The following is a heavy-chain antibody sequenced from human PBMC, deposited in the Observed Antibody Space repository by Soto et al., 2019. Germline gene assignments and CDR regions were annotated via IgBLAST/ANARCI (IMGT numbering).Heavy chain of an antibody. CDR3: ARMTALDHSHYNTDV. CDR2: ISIHNGNT. D-gene: IGHD2-15*01. J-gene: IGHJ6*03. CDR1: GYTFNTYG. V-gene: IGHV1-18*04. Sequence: QAQLLQSGGELKKSGASVKVSCKASGYTFNTYGISWVRQAPGQGLEWMAWISIHNGNTNFAQKFQGRVTLTTDTSTSTANMELRSLRSDDTAVSYCARMTALDHSHYNTDVWGKGTTVTVSS.